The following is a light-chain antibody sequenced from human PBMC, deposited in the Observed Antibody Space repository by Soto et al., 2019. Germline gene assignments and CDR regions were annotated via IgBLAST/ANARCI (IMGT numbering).Light chain of an antibody. Sequence: DIVLTQSPGTLSLTPGERATLSCRASQSASSSYLAWYQQRPGQAPRLLIYGASSRATGIPDRFSGSGSGTDFTLTISRLEPEDFAVYYYQQYGSSLTFGQGTKV. CDR1: QSASSSY. CDR2: GAS. CDR3: QQYGSSLT. V-gene: IGKV3-20*01. J-gene: IGKJ1*01.